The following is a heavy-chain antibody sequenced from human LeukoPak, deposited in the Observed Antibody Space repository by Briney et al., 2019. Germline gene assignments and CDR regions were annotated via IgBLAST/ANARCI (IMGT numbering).Heavy chain of an antibody. CDR3: ARRQGASGSVYWFDP. CDR1: GFPFSGSA. V-gene: IGHV3-73*01. CDR2: IRSKANNYAT. D-gene: IGHD3-10*01. Sequence: GGSLRLSCAASGFPFSGSAMHWVRQASGKGLEWVGRIRSKANNYATAYAASVKGRFTISRDDSKNTAYLQMNSLKTEDTAVYYCARRQGASGSVYWFDPWGQGTLVTVSS. J-gene: IGHJ5*02.